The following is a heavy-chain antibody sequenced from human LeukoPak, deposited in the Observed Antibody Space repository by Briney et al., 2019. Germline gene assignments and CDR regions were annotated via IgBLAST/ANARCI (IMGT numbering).Heavy chain of an antibody. J-gene: IGHJ6*02. CDR1: GFTFSSYG. CDR3: AKEGDKLAFYYYYGMDV. V-gene: IGHV3-30*18. Sequence: GGSLRLSCAASGFTFSSYGMHWVRQAPGKGLEWVAVISYDGSNKYYADSVKGRFTISRDNSKNTLYLQMNSLRAEDTAVYYCAKEGDKLAFYYYYGMDVWGQGTTVTVSS. CDR2: ISYDGSNK. D-gene: IGHD6-13*01.